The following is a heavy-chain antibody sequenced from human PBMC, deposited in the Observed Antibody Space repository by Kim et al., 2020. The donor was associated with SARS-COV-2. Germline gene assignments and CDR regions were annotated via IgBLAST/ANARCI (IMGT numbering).Heavy chain of an antibody. Sequence: ASVKVSCKASGYTFTSYAMHWVRQAPGQRLEWMGWINAGNGNTKYSQKFQGRVTITRDTSASTAYMELSSLRSEDTAVYYCAQGSGSYWHYGMDVWGQGTTVTVSS. D-gene: IGHD3-10*01. J-gene: IGHJ6*02. CDR1: GYTFTSYA. CDR3: AQGSGSYWHYGMDV. CDR2: INAGNGNT. V-gene: IGHV1-3*01.